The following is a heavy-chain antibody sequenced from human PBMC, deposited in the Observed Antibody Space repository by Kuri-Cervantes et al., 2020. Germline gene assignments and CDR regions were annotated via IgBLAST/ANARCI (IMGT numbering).Heavy chain of an antibody. Sequence: GGSLRLSCAGSGFTFSSYAMTWVRQTPGKGLEWVSAISGSGDSTYHADSVKGRFTISRDNSKNSLYLQMNSLRAEDTAVYYCARDTNVVPATSDAFDIWGQGTMVTVSS. CDR3: ARDTNVVPATSDAFDI. CDR2: ISGSGDST. V-gene: IGHV3-23*01. J-gene: IGHJ3*02. CDR1: GFTFSSYA. D-gene: IGHD2-2*01.